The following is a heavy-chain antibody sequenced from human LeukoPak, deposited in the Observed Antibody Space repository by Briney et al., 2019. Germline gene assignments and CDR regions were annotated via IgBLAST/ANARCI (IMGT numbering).Heavy chain of an antibody. J-gene: IGHJ5*02. CDR3: AKDLGPSGAAWFDP. CDR1: GFTFDDYA. D-gene: IGHD2-15*01. V-gene: IGHV3-43*02. CDR2: ISGGGGST. Sequence: GGSLRLSCATSGFTFDDYAMHWVRRAPGKGLEWVSLISGGGGSTNYAESVKGRFTISRDNNKNSLYLQLNSLRTEDTAFYYCAKDLGPSGAAWFDPWGQGTLVTVSS.